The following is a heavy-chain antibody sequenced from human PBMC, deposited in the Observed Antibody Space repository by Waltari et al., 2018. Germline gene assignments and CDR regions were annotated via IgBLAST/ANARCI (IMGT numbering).Heavy chain of an antibody. D-gene: IGHD1-1*01. J-gene: IGHJ4*02. Sequence: EVQLVESGGGLVQPGGSLRLSCAASGFTVSSNFMTWVRQAPGKGLEWVSLIYSGGSTSYADSAKGRFTFSRDSSKNTLWLQMNSLRIEDTAVYYCARATRPFYFDSWGQGILVTVSS. CDR1: GFTVSSNF. V-gene: IGHV3-66*02. CDR2: IYSGGST. CDR3: ARATRPFYFDS.